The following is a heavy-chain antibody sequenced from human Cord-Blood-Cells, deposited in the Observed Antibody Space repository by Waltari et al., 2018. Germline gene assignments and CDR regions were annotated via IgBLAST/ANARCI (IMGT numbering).Heavy chain of an antibody. CDR3: ARGVRFLEWLSHDAFDI. Sequence: QVQLQQWGAGLLKPSETLSLTCAVYGGSFSGYYWSWIRQPPGKGLEWIGEINHSGSTNYNPSLKSRVTISVDTSKNQFSLKLSSVTAADTAVYYCARGVRFLEWLSHDAFDIWGQGTMVTVSS. CDR1: GGSFSGYY. CDR2: INHSGST. V-gene: IGHV4-34*01. D-gene: IGHD3-3*01. J-gene: IGHJ3*02.